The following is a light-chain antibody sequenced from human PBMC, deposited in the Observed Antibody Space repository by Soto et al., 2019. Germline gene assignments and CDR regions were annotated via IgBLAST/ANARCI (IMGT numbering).Light chain of an antibody. Sequence: DIQMTQSPSSLSASLGDRVTITCRASQGIGNYLAWYQLQPGKVPKLLIYAASTLQSGVPSRFSGSGSGTDLPLTISSLQPEDVATNFCQKYNSAPRTFGQGTKVEI. CDR3: QKYNSAPRT. CDR2: AAS. V-gene: IGKV1-27*01. J-gene: IGKJ1*01. CDR1: QGIGNY.